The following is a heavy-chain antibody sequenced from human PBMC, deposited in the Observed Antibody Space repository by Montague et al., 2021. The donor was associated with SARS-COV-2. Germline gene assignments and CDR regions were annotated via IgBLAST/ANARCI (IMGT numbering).Heavy chain of an antibody. CDR2: INHRGST. CDR1: GGSFSGYY. D-gene: IGHD3-3*01. CDR3: SRGTGPRSITLFGLIISAHVFDI. J-gene: IGHJ3*02. V-gene: IGHV4-34*01. Sequence: SETLSLTCAVYGGSFSGYYWSWIRQPPGKGLEWIGEINHRGSTNYNPSLKSRVIISVDTSKNQFSLKLSSVTAADTAVYYCSRGTGPRSITLFGLIISAHVFDIWGQGTMVTVSS.